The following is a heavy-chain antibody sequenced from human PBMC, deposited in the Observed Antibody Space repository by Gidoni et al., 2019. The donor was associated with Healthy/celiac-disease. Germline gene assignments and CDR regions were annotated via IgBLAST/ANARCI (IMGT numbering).Heavy chain of an antibody. J-gene: IGHJ4*02. V-gene: IGHV4-34*01. Sequence: VQLQQWGAGLLKPSETLSLTCAVYGGSFSGYYWSWIRQPPGKGLEWIGEINHSGSTNYNPSLKSRVTISVDTSKNQFSLKLSSVTAADTAVYYCARGWVRVEGIDYWGQGTLVTVSS. CDR3: ARGWVRVEGIDY. CDR2: INHSGST. D-gene: IGHD6-13*01. CDR1: GGSFSGYY.